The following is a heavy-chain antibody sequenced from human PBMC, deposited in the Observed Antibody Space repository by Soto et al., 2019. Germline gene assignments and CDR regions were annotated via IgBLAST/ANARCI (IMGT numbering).Heavy chain of an antibody. V-gene: IGHV3-23*01. CDR3: YGANNYHTPTVDY. D-gene: IGHD4-17*01. J-gene: IGHJ4*02. Sequence: SLRLSCAASGFIFSSYAMNWVRQAPGKGLEWVSGIRGSGGSTYYADSVKGRFTISRDNSKNTLYLQMNSLRAEDTAVYYCYGANNYHTPTVDYWGQGTLVTVSS. CDR1: GFIFSSYA. CDR2: IRGSGGST.